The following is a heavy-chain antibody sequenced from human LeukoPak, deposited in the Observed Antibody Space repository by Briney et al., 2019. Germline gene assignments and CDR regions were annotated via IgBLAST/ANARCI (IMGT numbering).Heavy chain of an antibody. Sequence: SSETLSLTCTVSGGSISSYYWSWIRQPPGKGLEWIGYIYYSGTTNYNPSLKSRVTISVDTSKNQFSLKLSSVTAADTAVYYCARSYYGSGSYYSPTYYYGMDVWGQGTTVTVSS. CDR1: GGSISSYY. D-gene: IGHD3-10*01. V-gene: IGHV4-59*08. CDR3: ARSYYGSGSYYSPTYYYGMDV. CDR2: IYYSGTT. J-gene: IGHJ6*02.